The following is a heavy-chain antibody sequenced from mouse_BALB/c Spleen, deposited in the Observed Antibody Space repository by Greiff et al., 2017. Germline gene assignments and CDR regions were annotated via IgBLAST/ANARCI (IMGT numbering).Heavy chain of an antibody. CDR3: ARSWNYFDY. J-gene: IGHJ2*01. CDR1: GYTFTSYW. V-gene: IGHV1-7*01. Sequence: VQLQESGAELAKPGASVKMSCKASGYTFTSYWMHWVKQRPGQGLEWIGYINPSTGYTEYNQKFKDKATLTADKSSSTAYMQLSSLTSEDSAVYYCARSWNYFDYWGQGTTLTDSS. CDR2: INPSTGYT.